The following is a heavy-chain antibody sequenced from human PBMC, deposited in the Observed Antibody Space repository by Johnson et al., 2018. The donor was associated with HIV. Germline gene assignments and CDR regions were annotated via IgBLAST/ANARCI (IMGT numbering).Heavy chain of an antibody. V-gene: IGHV3-11*04. CDR1: GFTFSDYY. D-gene: IGHD1-26*01. J-gene: IGHJ3*02. Sequence: QEKLVESGGGVVQPGGSLRLSCAASGFTFSDYYMSWIRQAPGKGLEWVSYISSSGSTICYADSVKGRFTISRDNAKNSLYLQMNSLRAEDTAVYYCARDQFRKGWDQLGVDAFDIWGQGTMVTVSS. CDR3: ARDQFRKGWDQLGVDAFDI. CDR2: ISSSGSTI.